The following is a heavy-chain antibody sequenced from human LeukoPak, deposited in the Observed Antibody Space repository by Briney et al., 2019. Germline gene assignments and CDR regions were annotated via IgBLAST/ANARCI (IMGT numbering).Heavy chain of an antibody. Sequence: SVKVSCKASLGTFSSYAIIWGRQAPGQGLEWMGGCIPIFGTANYAQKFQGRVTITTDESTSTAYIELSSLRSEDTAVYYCARAVGYCSSTSCYVAYTWFDPWGQGILVTVSS. CDR3: ARAVGYCSSTSCYVAYTWFDP. CDR2: CIPIFGTA. V-gene: IGHV1-69*05. J-gene: IGHJ5*02. CDR1: LGTFSSYA. D-gene: IGHD2-2*01.